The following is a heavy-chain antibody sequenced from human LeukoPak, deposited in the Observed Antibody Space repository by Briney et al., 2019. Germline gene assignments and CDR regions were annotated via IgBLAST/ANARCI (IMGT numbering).Heavy chain of an antibody. V-gene: IGHV1-2*02. Sequence: GASVKVSCKASGYTFTSYGISWVRQAPGQGLEWMGWINPNSGGTNYAQKFQGRVTMTRDTSISTAYMELSRLRSDDTAVYYCARGGRSGYDSLSRFDPWGQGTLVTVSS. D-gene: IGHD5-12*01. CDR3: ARGGRSGYDSLSRFDP. CDR1: GYTFTSYG. J-gene: IGHJ5*02. CDR2: INPNSGGT.